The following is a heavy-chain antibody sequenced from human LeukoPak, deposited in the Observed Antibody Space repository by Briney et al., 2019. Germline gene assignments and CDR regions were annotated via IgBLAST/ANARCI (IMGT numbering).Heavy chain of an antibody. CDR1: GGSISSYY. CDR2: IYYSGST. V-gene: IGHV4-59*01. D-gene: IGHD3-3*01. J-gene: IGHJ4*02. CDR3: VRGGVLRFLEWSPFDY. Sequence: PSETLSLTCTVSGGSISSYYWSWIRQPPGKGLEWIGYIYYSGSTNYNPSLKSRVTISVDTSKNQFSLKLSSVTAADTAVYYCVRGGVLRFLEWSPFDYWGQGTLVTVSS.